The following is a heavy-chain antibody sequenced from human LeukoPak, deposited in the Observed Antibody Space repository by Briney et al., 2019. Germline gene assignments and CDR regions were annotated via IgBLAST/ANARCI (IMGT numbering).Heavy chain of an antibody. Sequence: TLSLTCTVSGGSISSGSYYWSWIRQPAGKGLEWIGRIYTSGSTNYNPSLKSRVTISYTSNNQLSLKLNSVTAADTAVYYCARVDGRCSGGSWASGNWFDPWGQGTLVTVSS. CDR3: ARVDGRCSGGSWASGNWFDP. J-gene: IGHJ5*02. D-gene: IGHD2-15*01. V-gene: IGHV4-61*02. CDR2: IYTSGST. CDR1: GGSISSGSYY.